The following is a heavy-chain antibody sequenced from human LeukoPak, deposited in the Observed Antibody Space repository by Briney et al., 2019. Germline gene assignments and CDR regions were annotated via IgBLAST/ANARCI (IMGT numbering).Heavy chain of an antibody. CDR3: ARATGSIAAATSYYFDY. Sequence: SDTLSLTCTVSGGSISSSSYYWRWIRQPPGKGLERIGSIYYSGSTYYNPSLKSRVTISVDTSKNQFSLKLSSVTAADTAVYYCARATGSIAAATSYYFDYWGQGTLVTVSS. D-gene: IGHD6-13*01. CDR1: GGSISSSSYY. CDR2: IYYSGST. V-gene: IGHV4-39*01. J-gene: IGHJ4*02.